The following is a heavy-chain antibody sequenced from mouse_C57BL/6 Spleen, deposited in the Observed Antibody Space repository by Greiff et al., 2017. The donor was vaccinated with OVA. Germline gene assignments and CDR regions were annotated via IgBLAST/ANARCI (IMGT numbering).Heavy chain of an antibody. CDR1: GYTFTSYW. CDR2: IHPNSGST. J-gene: IGHJ3*01. D-gene: IGHD1-2*01. Sequence: QVQLQQSGAELVKPGASVKLSCKASGYTFTSYWMHWVKQRPGQGLEWIGMIHPNSGSTNYNEKFKSKATLTVDKSSSTAYMQLSSLTSEDSAVYYCAREDHYYSCAYWGQGTLVTVSA. CDR3: AREDHYYSCAY. V-gene: IGHV1-64*01.